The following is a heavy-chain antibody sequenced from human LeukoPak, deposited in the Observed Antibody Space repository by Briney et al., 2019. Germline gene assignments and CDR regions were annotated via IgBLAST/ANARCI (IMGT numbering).Heavy chain of an antibody. J-gene: IGHJ5*02. CDR2: ISYDGSNK. D-gene: IGHD6-13*01. CDR1: GFTFSSYA. CDR3: ARARIAAAVPNWFDP. V-gene: IGHV3-30*04. Sequence: GGPLRLSCAASGFTFSSYAMHWVRQAPRKGLEWVAVISYDGSNKYYADSVKGRFTISRDNSKNTLYLQMNSLRAEDTAVYYCARARIAAAVPNWFDPWGQGTLVTVSS.